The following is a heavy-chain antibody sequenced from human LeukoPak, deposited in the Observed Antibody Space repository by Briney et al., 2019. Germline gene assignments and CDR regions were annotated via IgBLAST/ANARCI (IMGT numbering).Heavy chain of an antibody. V-gene: IGHV4-39*07. CDR1: GGSISSSSYY. CDR2: IYYSGST. J-gene: IGHJ4*02. Sequence: SETLSLTCTVSGGSISSSSYYWGWIRQPPGKGLEWIGSIYYSGSTYYNPSLKSRVTISVDTSKNQFSLKLSSVTAADTAVYYCARVSIVVVTATPGYFDYWGQGTLVTVSS. D-gene: IGHD2-21*02. CDR3: ARVSIVVVTATPGYFDY.